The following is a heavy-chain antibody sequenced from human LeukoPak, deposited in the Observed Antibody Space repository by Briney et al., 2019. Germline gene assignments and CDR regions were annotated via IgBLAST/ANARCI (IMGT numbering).Heavy chain of an antibody. CDR3: ARYYYDSSGYYLGYFDY. CDR2: INPSGGST. V-gene: IGHV1-46*01. Sequence: ASVKVSCKASGYTFTSYYMHWVRQAPGQGLEWMGIINPSGGSTSYAQKFQGRVTMTRDTSTSTVYMELSSLRSEDTAVYYCARYYYDSSGYYLGYFDYWGQGTLVTVSS. D-gene: IGHD3-22*01. J-gene: IGHJ4*02. CDR1: GYTFTSYY.